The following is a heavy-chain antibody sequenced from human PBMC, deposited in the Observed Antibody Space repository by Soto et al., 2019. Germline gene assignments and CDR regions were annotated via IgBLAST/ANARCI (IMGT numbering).Heavy chain of an antibody. V-gene: IGHV1-3*04. CDR2: IGTGNGNT. CDR1: GYTFTDYA. J-gene: IGHJ4*02. CDR3: AKGSRMWTPDY. D-gene: IGHD2-21*01. Sequence: GASVKVSCKTSGYTFTDYAIHWVRQAPGHRLEWMGWIGTGNGNTKFSQKFQGRVTITRDTSATTAYMELTSLRSEDTAVYYCAKGSRMWTPDYWGQGTPVTVSS.